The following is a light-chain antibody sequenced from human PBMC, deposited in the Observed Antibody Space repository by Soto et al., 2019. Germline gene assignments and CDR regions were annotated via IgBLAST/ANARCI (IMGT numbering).Light chain of an antibody. CDR3: QQYNNRWT. V-gene: IGKV3-15*01. CDR1: QSVSSN. CDR2: GAS. Sequence: EIVMTQSPATLSVSPGERATLSFRASQSVSSNLAWYQQKPGQAPRLLIYGASTRATGIPARFSGSGSGTEFTLTISSLQSEDFAVYYCQQYNNRWTFGQGTKVDI. J-gene: IGKJ1*01.